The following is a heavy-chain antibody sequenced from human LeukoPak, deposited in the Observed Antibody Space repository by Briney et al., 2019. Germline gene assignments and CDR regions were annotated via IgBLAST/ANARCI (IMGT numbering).Heavy chain of an antibody. CDR2: IYYSGST. D-gene: IGHD3-22*01. Sequence: SETLSLTCTVSGGSISSSSYYWGWIRQPPGKGLEWIGSIYYSGSTYYNPSLKSRVTISVDTSKNQFSLKLSSVTAADTAVYYCARYYYDSSGYPAERGAFYYWGQGTLVTVSS. CDR3: ARYYYDSSGYPAERGAFYY. J-gene: IGHJ4*02. CDR1: GGSISSSSYY. V-gene: IGHV4-39*07.